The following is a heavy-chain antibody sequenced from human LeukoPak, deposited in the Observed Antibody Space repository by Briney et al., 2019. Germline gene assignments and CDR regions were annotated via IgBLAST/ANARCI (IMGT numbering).Heavy chain of an antibody. CDR1: GGSFSGYY. CDR2: INHSGGT. CDR3: AIPSGYSYGPYFQH. D-gene: IGHD5-18*01. Sequence: KPSETLSLTCAVYGGSFSGYYWSWIRQPPGKWLEWIGEINHSGGTNYNPSLKSRVTISVDTSKNQFSLKLSSVTAADTAVYYCAIPSGYSYGPYFQHWGQGTLVTVSS. V-gene: IGHV4-34*01. J-gene: IGHJ1*01.